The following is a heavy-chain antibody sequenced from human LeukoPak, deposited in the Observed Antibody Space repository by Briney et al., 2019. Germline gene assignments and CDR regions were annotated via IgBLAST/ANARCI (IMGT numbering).Heavy chain of an antibody. Sequence: SETLSLTCTVSGGSINSYYWSWIRQSAGKGLEWIGRIYTSGSTPDYSPSLKSRVTMSIDTSKNQFPLQLSSVTAADTAVYYCATSPPVVPAAIMAFDIWGQGTMVTVSS. CDR2: IYTSGSTP. V-gene: IGHV4-4*07. CDR3: ATSPPVVPAAIMAFDI. CDR1: GGSINSYY. J-gene: IGHJ3*02. D-gene: IGHD2-2*01.